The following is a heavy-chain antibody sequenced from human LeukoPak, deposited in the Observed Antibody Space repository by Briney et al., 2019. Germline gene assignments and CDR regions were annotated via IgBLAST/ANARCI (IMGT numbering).Heavy chain of an antibody. V-gene: IGHV1-69*01. J-gene: IGHJ4*02. CDR3: ARLCYGSGRGGYYFDY. Sequence: SVKVSCKASGGTFSSYAISWVRQAPGQGLEWMGGIIPIFGTANYAQKFQGRVTITADESTSTAYMELSSLRAEDTAVYYCARLCYGSGRGGYYFDYWGQGTLVTVSS. CDR1: GGTFSSYA. CDR2: IIPIFGTA. D-gene: IGHD3-10*01.